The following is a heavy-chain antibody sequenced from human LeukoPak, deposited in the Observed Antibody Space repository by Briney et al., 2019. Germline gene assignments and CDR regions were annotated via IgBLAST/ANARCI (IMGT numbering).Heavy chain of an antibody. J-gene: IGHJ4*02. CDR2: INQHGSEN. V-gene: IGHV3-7*01. CDR3: ARATYYDSSGYWGYYFNY. Sequence: GGSLRFSCAASGFTLSNYWMSWVRQAPGKGLEWVANINQHGSENYYVDSVRGRFTISRDNAQNSLYLQMNSLRAEDTAVYYCARATYYDSSGYWGYYFNYWGQGTLVTVSS. D-gene: IGHD3-22*01. CDR1: GFTLSNYW.